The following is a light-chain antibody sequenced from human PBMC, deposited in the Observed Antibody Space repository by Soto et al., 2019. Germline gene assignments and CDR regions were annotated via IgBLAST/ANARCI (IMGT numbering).Light chain of an antibody. CDR1: SSDVGGYNY. J-gene: IGLJ1*01. CDR2: EVS. Sequence: QSVLTQPPSASGSPGQSVTISCTGTSSDVGGYNYVSWYQQHPGKAPKLMIYEVSKRPSGVPDRFSGSKSGNTASLTVSGLQAEDEADYYCSSYAGSNYFYAFGTGTKVTVL. CDR3: SSYAGSNYFYA. V-gene: IGLV2-8*01.